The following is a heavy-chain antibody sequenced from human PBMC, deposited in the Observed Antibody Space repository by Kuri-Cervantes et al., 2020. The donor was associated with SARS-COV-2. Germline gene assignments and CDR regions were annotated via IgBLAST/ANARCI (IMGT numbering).Heavy chain of an antibody. J-gene: IGHJ5*02. Sequence: ESLKISCTVSGGSISSYYWSWIRQPPGKGLDWIGYIYYSGSTNYNPSLKSRVTISVDTSKNQFSLKLSSVTAADTAVYYRARDACSMTKCAGGGNWFDPWGQGTLVTVSS. CDR2: IYYSGST. CDR3: ARDACSMTKCAGGGNWFDP. V-gene: IGHV4-59*01. D-gene: IGHD2/OR15-2a*01. CDR1: GGSISSYY.